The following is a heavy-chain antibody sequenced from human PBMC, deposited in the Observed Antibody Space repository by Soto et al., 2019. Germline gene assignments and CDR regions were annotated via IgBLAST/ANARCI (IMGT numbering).Heavy chain of an antibody. J-gene: IGHJ4*02. D-gene: IGHD3-3*01. Sequence: EVQLVESGEGLVQPGGSLRLSCAASGFTFSTYAMHWVRQAPGKGLEYVSAISSNGGSTYYVDSVKGRFTISRDNSKNTLYLQMGSLRTEDMAVYYCARGPYYDATHYFDYWGQGTLVPVSS. V-gene: IGHV3-64*02. CDR2: ISSNGGST. CDR3: ARGPYYDATHYFDY. CDR1: GFTFSTYA.